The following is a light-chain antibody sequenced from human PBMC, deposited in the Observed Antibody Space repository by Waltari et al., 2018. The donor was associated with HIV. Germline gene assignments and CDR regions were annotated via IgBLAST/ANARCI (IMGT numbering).Light chain of an antibody. J-gene: IGKJ4*01. V-gene: IGKV3-11*01. Sequence: IVLTQSPATLSLSPGERVTLSCRASKSISNYLAWYQQKPGQAPRLLIYDASNRTTGIPARFSGSGSGTDFSFTISSLEPEDLGVYYCQQRSAWPLTFGGGTKVEIK. CDR3: QQRSAWPLT. CDR2: DAS. CDR1: KSISNY.